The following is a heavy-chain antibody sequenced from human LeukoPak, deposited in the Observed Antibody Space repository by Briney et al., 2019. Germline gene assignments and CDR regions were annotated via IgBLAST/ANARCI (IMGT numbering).Heavy chain of an antibody. CDR2: IIPIFGTA. CDR1: GGTFSNSG. V-gene: IGHV1-69*05. D-gene: IGHD6-6*01. J-gene: IGHJ6*03. Sequence: SVKVSCKASGGTFSNSGISWVRQAPGQGLEWMGGIIPIFGTANYAQKFQGRVTITTDESTSTAYMELSGLRSEDTAVYYCARETLISSTSFYYYMDVWGEGTAVTVSS. CDR3: ARETLISSTSFYYYMDV.